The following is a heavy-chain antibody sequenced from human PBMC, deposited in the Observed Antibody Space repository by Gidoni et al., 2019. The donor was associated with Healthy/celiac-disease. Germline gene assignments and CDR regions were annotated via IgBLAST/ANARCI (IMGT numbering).Heavy chain of an antibody. V-gene: IGHV3-33*08. CDR1: GFPFSSYG. Sequence: QVQLVESGGGVVQPGRSLRLSCAASGFPFSSYGMHWVRQAPGKGLEWVAVIWYDGSNKYYADSVKGRFTISRDNSKNTLYLQMNSLRAEDTAVYYCARDSSSWSKMDVWGKGTTVTVSS. D-gene: IGHD6-13*01. CDR3: ARDSSSWSKMDV. CDR2: IWYDGSNK. J-gene: IGHJ6*04.